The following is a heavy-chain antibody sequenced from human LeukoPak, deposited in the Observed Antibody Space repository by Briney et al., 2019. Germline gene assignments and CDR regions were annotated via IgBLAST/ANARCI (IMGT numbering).Heavy chain of an antibody. CDR3: ARAPAGCGGTCSFAY. CDR2: IYSSGRT. D-gene: IGHD2-15*01. CDR1: GASMSNSF. Sequence: PSETLSLTCTVSGASMSNSFWSWIRQPAGKGLEWIGRIYSSGRTNHNPSLKSRVTLSIDTSNNQFSLKLTSATAADTALYYCARAPAGCGGTCSFAYWGQGTLVTVSS. J-gene: IGHJ4*02. V-gene: IGHV4-4*07.